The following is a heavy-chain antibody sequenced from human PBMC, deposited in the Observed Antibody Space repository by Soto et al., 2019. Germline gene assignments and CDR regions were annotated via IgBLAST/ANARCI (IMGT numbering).Heavy chain of an antibody. CDR1: GFTVSSNY. D-gene: IGHD3-10*01. J-gene: IGHJ4*02. CDR2: IYSGGST. CDR3: ARTLDDYNGSGSSPFV. V-gene: IGHV3-53*04. Sequence: EVQLVESGGGLVQPGGSLRLSCAASGFTVSSNYMSWVRQAPGKGLEWVSVIYSGGSTYYADSVKGRFTISRHNSKNTLYLQMNSLRAEDTAVYYSARTLDDYNGSGSSPFVWGQVHLVTVSS.